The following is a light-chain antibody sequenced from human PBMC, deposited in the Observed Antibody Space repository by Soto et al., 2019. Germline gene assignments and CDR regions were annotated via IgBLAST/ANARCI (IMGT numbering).Light chain of an antibody. J-gene: IGKJ1*01. V-gene: IGKV3-15*01. CDR2: GAA. CDR3: QQYHNWPA. CDR1: QSVFRS. Sequence: EIVMTQSPDTLSVSPGERATLSCRASQSVFRSLAWYQQKPGQAPSLLIYGAATRATGIPARFSGSGSGTESTLTIRSLKSEDFAVYYCQQYHNWPAFGQGTKVDIK.